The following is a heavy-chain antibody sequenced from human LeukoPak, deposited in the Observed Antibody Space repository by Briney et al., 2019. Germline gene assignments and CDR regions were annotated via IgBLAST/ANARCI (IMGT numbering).Heavy chain of an antibody. CDR1: GFTFSNYE. V-gene: IGHV3-48*03. CDR2: ITGSGNSI. CDR3: ARESAGCGGDCNDY. D-gene: IGHD2-21*02. J-gene: IGHJ4*02. Sequence: GGSLTPSCAASGFTFSNYEMNWVRQAPGKGLEWVSYITGSGNSINYADSVRGRFTISRDNAGNSLYLQMNSLRAEDTAVYYCARESAGCGGDCNDYWGQGTLVAVSS.